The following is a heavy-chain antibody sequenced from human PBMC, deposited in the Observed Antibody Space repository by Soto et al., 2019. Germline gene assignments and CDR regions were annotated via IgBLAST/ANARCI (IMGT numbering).Heavy chain of an antibody. V-gene: IGHV1-69*08. Sequence: QVQLVQSGAEVKKPGSSVKVSCKASGGTFSSYTISWVRQAPGQGLEWMGRIIPILGIANYAQKFQGRVTITANKSTSTAYMELGSLRSEDTAVYYCARDHGITMVRGVIPNYGMDVWGQGTTVTVSS. CDR3: ARDHGITMVRGVIPNYGMDV. J-gene: IGHJ6*02. CDR2: IIPILGIA. CDR1: GGTFSSYT. D-gene: IGHD3-10*01.